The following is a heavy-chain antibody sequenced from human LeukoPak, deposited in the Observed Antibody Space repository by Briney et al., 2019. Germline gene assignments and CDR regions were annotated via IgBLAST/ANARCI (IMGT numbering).Heavy chain of an antibody. CDR1: GGSFNSYS. CDR2: VTHGGSA. D-gene: IGHD3-10*01. V-gene: IGHV4-34*01. J-gene: IGHJ5*02. Sequence: SETLSLTCAVHGGSFNSYSWSWIRQPPGKGLEWIGEVTHGGSANYNPSLKSRVTISVDTSRNQFSLKLTSVTAADRGVYYCARESYLDWFDPWSQGTLVTVSS. CDR3: ARESYLDWFDP.